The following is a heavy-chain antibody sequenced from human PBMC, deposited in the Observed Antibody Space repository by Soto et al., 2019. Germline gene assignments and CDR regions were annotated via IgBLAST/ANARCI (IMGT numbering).Heavy chain of an antibody. D-gene: IGHD6-13*01. Sequence: GGSLRLSCVASGFTFSSYSMNWVRQAPGKGLEWVSYITGSGNTIYYADSVRGRFTISRDNARNSLYLQMNSLTDEDTAVYYCARRAATGTSWFDPWGQGTLVTVSS. CDR2: ITGSGNTI. CDR3: ARRAATGTSWFDP. CDR1: GFTFSSYS. J-gene: IGHJ5*02. V-gene: IGHV3-48*02.